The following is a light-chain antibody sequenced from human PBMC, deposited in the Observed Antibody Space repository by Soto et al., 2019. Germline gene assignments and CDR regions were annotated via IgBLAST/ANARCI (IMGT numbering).Light chain of an antibody. CDR2: KAS. CDR1: QSISSW. J-gene: IGKJ5*01. CDR3: QQYNTWPPIT. Sequence: DIQMTQSTSTLSASVGDRVTITCRASQSISSWLAWYQQKPGKAPKLLIYKASSLESGVPSRFSGSGSGTEFTLTISSLQSEDFAVYYCQQYNTWPPITFGQGTRLEIK. V-gene: IGKV1-5*03.